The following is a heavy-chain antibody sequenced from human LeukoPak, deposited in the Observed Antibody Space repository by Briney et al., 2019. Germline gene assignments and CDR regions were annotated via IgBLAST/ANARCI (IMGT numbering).Heavy chain of an antibody. CDR2: TYYRSKWYS. V-gene: IGHV6-1*01. D-gene: IGHD2-15*01. CDR1: GDSVSSNSAA. Sequence: PSQTLSLTCVISGDSVSSNSAAWNWIRQSPSRGLEWLGRTYYRSKWYSYSAVSVKSRIIINPDTSKNQFSLKLSSVTAADTAVYYCARSAAHGGYFDYWGQGTLVTVSS. J-gene: IGHJ4*02. CDR3: ARSAAHGGYFDY.